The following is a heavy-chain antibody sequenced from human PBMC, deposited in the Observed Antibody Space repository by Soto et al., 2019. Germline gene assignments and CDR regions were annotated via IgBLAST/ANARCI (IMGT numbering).Heavy chain of an antibody. CDR3: ARVRLTMIVVPFGVL. V-gene: IGHV1-18*04. CDR2: INTYDGNT. J-gene: IGHJ4*02. Sequence: QVQLVQSGAEVKKPGASVKVSCKASGYTFTSYGIAWVRQAPGQGLEWMGWINTYDGNTNYAQEFQGRVTMTTDTSTSTAYMELRSLRPDDTAVYYCARVRLTMIVVPFGVLWGQGTLVTVSS. D-gene: IGHD3-22*01. CDR1: GYTFTSYG.